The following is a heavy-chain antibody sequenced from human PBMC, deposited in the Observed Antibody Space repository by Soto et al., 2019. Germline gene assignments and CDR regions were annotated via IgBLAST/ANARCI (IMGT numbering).Heavy chain of an antibody. V-gene: IGHV3-33*01. D-gene: IGHD3-10*01. CDR3: GRGTGPQAPDFFAC. Sequence: QVQLVESGGGVVQPGRSLRLSCVASGFIFSNYGIHWVRQAPGKGLEWVAVLWYDGSKEYYVDSVRGRFTISRDNSRNTLYRQRSNLGAEDTAVYYCGRGTGPQAPDFFACWGKGAQVTFSP. J-gene: IGHJ4*02. CDR2: LWYDGSKE. CDR1: GFIFSNYG.